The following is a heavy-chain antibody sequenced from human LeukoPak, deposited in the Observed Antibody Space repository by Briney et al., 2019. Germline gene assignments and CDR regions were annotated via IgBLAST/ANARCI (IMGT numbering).Heavy chain of an antibody. CDR3: ARDRVAAAGPIDY. D-gene: IGHD6-13*01. CDR1: GFTFSSYA. V-gene: IGHV3-30-3*01. J-gene: IGHJ4*02. Sequence: GGSLRLSCAASGFTFSSYAMHWVRQAPGKGLGWVAVISYDGSNKYYADSVKGRFTISRDNSKNTLYLQMNSLRAEDTAVYYCARDRVAAAGPIDYWGQGTLVTVSS. CDR2: ISYDGSNK.